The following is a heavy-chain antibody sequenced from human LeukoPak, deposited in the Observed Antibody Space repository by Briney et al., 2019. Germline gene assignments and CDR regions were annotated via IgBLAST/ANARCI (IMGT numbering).Heavy chain of an antibody. CDR3: ARDGGYCRSASCLGVDY. V-gene: IGHV4-38-2*02. CDR2: IYHSGST. CDR1: GYSISSGYY. J-gene: IGHJ4*02. Sequence: SETLSLTCTVSGYSISSGYYWGWIRQPPGKGLEWIGSIYHSGSTYYNPSLKSRVTISVDTSKKQFSLKRSSVTAADTAVYYCARDGGYCRSASCLGVDYWGQGTLVSVSS. D-gene: IGHD2-2*01.